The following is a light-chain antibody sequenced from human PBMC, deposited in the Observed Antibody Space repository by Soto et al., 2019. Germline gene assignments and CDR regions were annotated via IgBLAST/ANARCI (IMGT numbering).Light chain of an antibody. CDR2: SDD. CDR1: NSNIGRYS. Sequence: QSVLTQPPSLSGNPGQRVIISCSGSNSNIGRYSVNWYQHFPGTAPKILIYSDDERPSGVPDRFSGSKSGTSASLAISGLQSEDEAEYYCAAWDDNLNGPLFGGGTKLTVL. V-gene: IGLV1-44*01. J-gene: IGLJ3*02. CDR3: AAWDDNLNGPL.